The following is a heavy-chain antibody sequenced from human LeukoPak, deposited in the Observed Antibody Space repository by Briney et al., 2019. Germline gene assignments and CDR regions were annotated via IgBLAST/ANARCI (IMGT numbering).Heavy chain of an antibody. CDR3: ARNGFTGYDLEFRYHYYYMDV. CDR2: IYYTGSA. CDR1: GASISSHY. D-gene: IGHD5-12*01. Sequence: PSETLSLTCTVSGASISSHYWSWIRQPPGKGLEWIGYIYYTGSANYNPSLKSRVTISVDTSKNQFSLKLTSVTGADTAVYYCARNGFTGYDLEFRYHYYYMDVWGRGTTVTVSS. V-gene: IGHV4-59*11. J-gene: IGHJ6*03.